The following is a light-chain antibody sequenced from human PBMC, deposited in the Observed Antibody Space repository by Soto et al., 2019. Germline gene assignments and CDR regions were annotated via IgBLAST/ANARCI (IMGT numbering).Light chain of an antibody. Sequence: DIRVTQSPPTLSASVGDRVTITCRASQTITTWMAWYQQKPGKAPKLLIYAASSLQSGVPSRFSGSGSETDFTLTISSLQPEDFATYSCQQSYSTPWTFGQGTKVDIK. CDR2: AAS. V-gene: IGKV1-39*01. J-gene: IGKJ1*01. CDR3: QQSYSTPWT. CDR1: QTITTW.